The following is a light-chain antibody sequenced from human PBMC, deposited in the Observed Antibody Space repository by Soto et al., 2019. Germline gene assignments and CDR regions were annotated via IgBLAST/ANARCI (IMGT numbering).Light chain of an antibody. V-gene: IGLV2-11*01. Sequence: QSALTQPPSVSGSPGQSVTISCTGTSSDVGGYSHVSWYQQHPGKAPKFVIYGVNRRPSGVPDRFSGSKSGNTVSLTISGLLAEDEADYYCCSYAGTPYVFGSGTKVTVL. CDR2: GVN. CDR3: CSYAGTPYV. J-gene: IGLJ1*01. CDR1: SSDVGGYSH.